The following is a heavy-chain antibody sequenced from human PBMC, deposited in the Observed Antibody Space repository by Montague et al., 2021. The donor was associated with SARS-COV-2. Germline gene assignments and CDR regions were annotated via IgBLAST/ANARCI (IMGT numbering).Heavy chain of an antibody. Sequence: SLSLSCAASGFTFSNSAMNWVRQAPGKGLEWVSGSSGSDGGTHYADSVKGRFTISRDNSKNVPYLQMNSLRAEDTALYYCAKDSYYYGLGYGMDVWGQGTTVTVSS. CDR1: GFTFSNSA. D-gene: IGHD3-10*01. CDR2: SSGSDGGT. V-gene: IGHV3-23*01. J-gene: IGHJ6*02. CDR3: AKDSYYYGLGYGMDV.